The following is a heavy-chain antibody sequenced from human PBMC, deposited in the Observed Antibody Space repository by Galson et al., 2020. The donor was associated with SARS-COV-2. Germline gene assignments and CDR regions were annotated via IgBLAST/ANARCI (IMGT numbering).Heavy chain of an antibody. CDR1: GFTFSDTW. V-gene: IGHV3-15*05. CDR3: TTDDIRGAPTNFDH. CDR2: IKNKADGATT. Sequence: GESLKISCVASGFTFSDTWMTWVRQAPGKGLEWVGHIKNKADGATTGYAAPVKGRFVISRDDSKDTLYLEMNSLKIEDTGVYYCTTDDIRGAPTNFDHWGQGTLVTVSS. J-gene: IGHJ4*02. D-gene: IGHD1-26*01.